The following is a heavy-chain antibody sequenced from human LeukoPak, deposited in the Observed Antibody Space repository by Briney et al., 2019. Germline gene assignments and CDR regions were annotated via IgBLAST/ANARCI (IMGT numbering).Heavy chain of an antibody. Sequence: PSETLSLTCTVSGGSISSSSYYWGWLRQPPGKGLEWIGSIYYSGSTYYNPSLKSRVTISVDTSKNQFSLKLSSVTAADTAVYYCASYKSSSYTLFDYWGQGTLVTVSS. CDR1: GGSISSSSYY. CDR2: IYYSGST. J-gene: IGHJ4*02. V-gene: IGHV4-39*07. D-gene: IGHD6-13*01. CDR3: ASYKSSSYTLFDY.